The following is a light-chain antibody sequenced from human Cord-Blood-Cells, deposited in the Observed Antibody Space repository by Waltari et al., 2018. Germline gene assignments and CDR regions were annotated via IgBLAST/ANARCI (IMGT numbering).Light chain of an antibody. CDR3: SSYTSSSTYV. V-gene: IGLV2-14*01. CDR1: SSAVGGYNY. Sequence: QSALTQPASVSGSPGPSITIPCPGTSSAVGGYNYVPWYQQHPGKAPKLMIYEVSNRPSGVSNRFSGSKSGNTASLTISGLQAEDEADYYCSSYTSSSTYVFGTGTKVTVL. CDR2: EVS. J-gene: IGLJ1*01.